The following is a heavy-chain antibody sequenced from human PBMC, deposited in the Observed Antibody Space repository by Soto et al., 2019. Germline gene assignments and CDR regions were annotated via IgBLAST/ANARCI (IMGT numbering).Heavy chain of an antibody. CDR2: IYHSGST. V-gene: IGHV4-4*02. J-gene: IGHJ6*03. D-gene: IGHD3-10*01. Sequence: SETLSLTCAVSSGSISSSNWWSWVRQPPGKGLEWIGEIYHSGSTNYNPSLKSRVTISVDKSKNQLSLKLSSVTAADTAVYYCARVLLWFGNTYYYYYMDVWGKGTTVTVSS. CDR3: ARVLLWFGNTYYYYYMDV. CDR1: SGSISSSNW.